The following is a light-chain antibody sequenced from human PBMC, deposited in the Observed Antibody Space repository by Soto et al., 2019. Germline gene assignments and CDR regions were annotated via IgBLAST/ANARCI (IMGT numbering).Light chain of an antibody. J-gene: IGLJ2*01. CDR2: DVT. CDR1: SSDVASYNY. V-gene: IGLV2-14*01. Sequence: QSALNQPASVSGSPGQSITISCTGTSSDVASYNYVSWYQQHPDKAPKLMIYDVTNRPSGVSIRFSGSKSGNTASLTISGLQAEDEADYYCSSYTSSTTFVVFGGGTKLTVL. CDR3: SSYTSSTTFVV.